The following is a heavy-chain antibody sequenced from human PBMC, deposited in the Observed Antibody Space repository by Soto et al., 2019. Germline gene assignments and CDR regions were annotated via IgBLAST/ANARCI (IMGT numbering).Heavy chain of an antibody. V-gene: IGHV4-30-4*01. J-gene: IGHJ6*02. CDR2: TFHSGPS. D-gene: IGHD6-13*01. Sequence: SETLSLTCNVSGGSISGGPYYWSWIRQPPGKGLEWIGYTFHSGPSFYNPSLKGRLSISLDTSRNQFSLKMSSVTAADTAVYFCARLGYIAKDYFYYFGLDVWGQGTTVTVSS. CDR3: ARLGYIAKDYFYYFGLDV. CDR1: GGSISGGPYY.